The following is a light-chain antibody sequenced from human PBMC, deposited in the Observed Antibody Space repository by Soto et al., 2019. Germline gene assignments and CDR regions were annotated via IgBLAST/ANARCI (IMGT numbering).Light chain of an antibody. CDR1: QSVFYSPPPKNY. CDR2: WAS. CDR3: QQYAVTPWT. V-gene: IGKV4-1*01. J-gene: IGKJ1*01. Sequence: DIVMTQSPDSLAVSLGERPTINCRSSQSVFYSPPPKNYLAWYQQKPGQPPKVLIYWASTRESGVPDRFSGSGAGTDFTLTINSLQAEEVAVYYCQQYAVTPWTFGQGTEVEI.